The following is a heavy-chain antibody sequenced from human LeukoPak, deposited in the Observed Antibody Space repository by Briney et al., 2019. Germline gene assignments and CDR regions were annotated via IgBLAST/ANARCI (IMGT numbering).Heavy chain of an antibody. CDR3: ARGSGYCSSTSCSGFDP. D-gene: IGHD2-2*01. J-gene: IGHJ5*02. Sequence: PSETLSLTCTVSGGSISSGDYYRSWIRQPPGKGLEWMGYIYYSGSTYYNPSLKRRVTISVDTSKNQFSLKLSSVTAADTAVYYCARGSGYCSSTSCSGFDPWGQGTLVTVSS. CDR1: GGSISSGDYY. CDR2: IYYSGST. V-gene: IGHV4-30-4*08.